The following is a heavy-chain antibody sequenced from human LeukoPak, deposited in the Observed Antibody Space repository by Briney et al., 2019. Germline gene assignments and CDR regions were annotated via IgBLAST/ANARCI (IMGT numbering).Heavy chain of an antibody. CDR1: GFTFSSSW. Sequence: PGGSLRLSCVASGFTFSSSWMTWVRQAPGMGLERVANIKADGTGKYCVDSVRGRFSISRDKAKNSLYLELNSLGAEDTGVYFCARGRGWKQFDYWGQGTLVTVSS. V-gene: IGHV3-7*01. CDR2: IKADGTGK. D-gene: IGHD3-10*01. J-gene: IGHJ4*01. CDR3: ARGRGWKQFDY.